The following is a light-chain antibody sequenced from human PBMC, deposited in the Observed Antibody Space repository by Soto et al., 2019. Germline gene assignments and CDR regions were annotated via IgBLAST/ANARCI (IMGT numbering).Light chain of an antibody. J-gene: IGLJ1*01. V-gene: IGLV2-14*01. CDR3: SSYITSNTRQIV. CDR2: DVS. Sequence: QCALTRPTSVSRSTGQSITISCTGTDNHLGGYNYVSWYQQHPGKAPEFMIYDVSNRPSGVSNRFSGSKSGNTASLTISGLQAEDEADYYCSSYITSNTRQIVFGTGTKVTVL. CDR1: DNHLGGYNY.